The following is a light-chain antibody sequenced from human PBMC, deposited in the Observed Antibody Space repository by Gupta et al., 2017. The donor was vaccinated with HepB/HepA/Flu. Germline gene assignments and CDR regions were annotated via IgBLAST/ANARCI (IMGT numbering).Light chain of an antibody. CDR1: QSIDNW. CDR3: HQDLIFWT. Sequence: DIQMTQSPSTLSASVGDRVTITCRASQSIDNWVAWYQQKPGKAPNLLIYKASNLENGVPSRFSGSSSGTEFTLTSNNLQPDDFATYYWHQDLIFWTFGQGTRVEIK. V-gene: IGKV1-5*03. J-gene: IGKJ1*01. CDR2: KAS.